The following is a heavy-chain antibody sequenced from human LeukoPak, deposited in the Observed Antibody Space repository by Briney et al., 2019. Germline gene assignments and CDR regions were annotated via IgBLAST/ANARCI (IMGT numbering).Heavy chain of an antibody. D-gene: IGHD6-13*01. V-gene: IGHV3-23*01. CDR3: AKDMAAAPPSYYGMDV. Sequence: QPGGSLRLSCAASGFTFSSYAMSWVRQAPGKGLEWVSAISGSGGSTYYADSVKGRFTIPRDNSKNTLYLQMNSLRAEDTAVYYCAKDMAAAPPSYYGMDVWGQGTTVTVSS. CDR2: ISGSGGST. J-gene: IGHJ6*02. CDR1: GFTFSSYA.